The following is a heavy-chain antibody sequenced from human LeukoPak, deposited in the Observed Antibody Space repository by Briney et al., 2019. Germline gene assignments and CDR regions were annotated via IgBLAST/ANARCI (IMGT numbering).Heavy chain of an antibody. Sequence: ASVKVSCKASGYTFTSYGISWVRQAPGQGLEWMGWISAYNGNTNYAQKLQGRVTMTTDTSTSTAYMELRSPRSDDTAVYYCARTQGYSGYDYDYYYYGMDVWGQGTTVTVSS. CDR3: ARTQGYSGYDYDYYYYGMDV. J-gene: IGHJ6*02. CDR2: ISAYNGNT. V-gene: IGHV1-18*01. D-gene: IGHD5-12*01. CDR1: GYTFTSYG.